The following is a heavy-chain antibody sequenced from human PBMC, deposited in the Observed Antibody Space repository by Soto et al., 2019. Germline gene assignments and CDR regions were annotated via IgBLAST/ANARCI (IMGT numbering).Heavy chain of an antibody. D-gene: IGHD4-17*01. CDR2: ISSSSSYI. J-gene: IGHJ6*02. V-gene: IGHV3-21*01. CDR3: ARLVEGYDYGDYQPYGKDV. CDR1: GFTFSSYS. Sequence: PGGSLRLSCAASGFTFSSYSMNWVRQAPGKGLEWVSSISSSSSYIYYADSVKGRFTISRDNAKNSLYLQMNSLRAEDTAVYYCARLVEGYDYGDYQPYGKDVWGQGTTVTVSS.